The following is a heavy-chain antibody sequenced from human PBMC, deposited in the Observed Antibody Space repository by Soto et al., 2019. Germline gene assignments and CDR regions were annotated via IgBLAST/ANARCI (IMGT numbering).Heavy chain of an antibody. D-gene: IGHD3-3*01. CDR1: GDSIRTGDYY. CDR3: VRALGSRFMEWPRFDP. V-gene: IGHV4-30-4*01. CDR2: LYKSGTA. J-gene: IGHJ5*02. Sequence: QVQLQESGPGLVRPSQTLSLTCTVSGDSIRTGDYYWTWIRQSPRKGLEWIGFLYKSGTAKYNPSLSGRVSISIDTSRNQFSLKLNHVTAADTAVYYSVRALGSRFMEWPRFDPWGQGRLVTVSS.